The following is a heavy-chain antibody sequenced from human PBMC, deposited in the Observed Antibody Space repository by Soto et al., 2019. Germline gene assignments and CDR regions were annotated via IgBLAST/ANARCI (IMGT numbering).Heavy chain of an antibody. Sequence: EVQLVESGGGLVQPGRSLRLSCAASGFTFDDYAMHWVRQAPGKGLEWVSGISWNSGSIGYADSVKGRFTISRDNAKNSLYLQMNSLRAEDTALYYCAKAGLGGIAARVASHFDYWGQGTLVTVSS. CDR1: GFTFDDYA. J-gene: IGHJ4*02. CDR2: ISWNSGSI. V-gene: IGHV3-9*01. D-gene: IGHD6-6*01. CDR3: AKAGLGGIAARVASHFDY.